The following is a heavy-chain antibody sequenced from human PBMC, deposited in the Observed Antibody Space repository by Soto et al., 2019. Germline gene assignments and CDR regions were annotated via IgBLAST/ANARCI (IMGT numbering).Heavy chain of an antibody. Sequence: SETLSLTCTVSGVSISSSSYYWGWIRQPPGKGLEWIGSIYYSGSTYYNPSLKSRVTISVDTSKNQFSLKLSSVTAADTAVYYCATTVRGVINWFDPWGQGTLVTVSS. J-gene: IGHJ5*02. CDR3: ATTVRGVINWFDP. CDR1: GVSISSSSYY. V-gene: IGHV4-39*01. D-gene: IGHD3-10*01. CDR2: IYYSGST.